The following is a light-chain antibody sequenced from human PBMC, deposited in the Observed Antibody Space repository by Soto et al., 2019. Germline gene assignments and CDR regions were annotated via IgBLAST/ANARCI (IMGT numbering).Light chain of an antibody. CDR1: QSLVHSDGNTN. J-gene: IGKJ2*01. CDR2: KVS. Sequence: DVVMTQSPLSLPVTLGQPASISCRSTQSLVHSDGNTNLSWFHQRPGQSPRRLIYKVSNRDSGVPDRFSGSGSGTDFTLKISRVEAEDIGVYYCMQGTHWPYTFGQGTKLEIK. V-gene: IGKV2-30*02. CDR3: MQGTHWPYT.